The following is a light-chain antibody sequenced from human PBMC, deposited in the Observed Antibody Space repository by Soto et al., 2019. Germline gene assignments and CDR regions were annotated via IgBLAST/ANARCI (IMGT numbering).Light chain of an antibody. CDR3: QPYGSSVPIT. CDR2: GAS. Sequence: DIVFTQSPGTLSLYPGERAHLSCRAIQNIRNKNLNWYQQKHVQAPRLXIYGASIRANGIPDSFSGGGSGTDFTLTLSRLEPEDFSVYDCQPYGSSVPITFGQGTRLEIK. J-gene: IGKJ5*01. V-gene: IGKV3-20*01. CDR1: QNIRNKN.